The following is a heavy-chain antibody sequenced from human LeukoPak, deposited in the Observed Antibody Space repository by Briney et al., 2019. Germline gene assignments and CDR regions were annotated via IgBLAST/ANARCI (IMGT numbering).Heavy chain of an antibody. CDR3: ARGAGSRGVLYYFDY. CDR2: IYYSGST. V-gene: IGHV4-59*01. J-gene: IGHJ4*02. CDR1: GGSISSYY. Sequence: SETLSLTCTVSGGSISSYYWSWIRQPPGKGLEWIGYIYYSGSTNYNPSLKSRVTISVDTSKNQFSLKLSSVTAADTAVYYCARGAGSRGVLYYFDYWGQGTLVTASS. D-gene: IGHD3-10*01.